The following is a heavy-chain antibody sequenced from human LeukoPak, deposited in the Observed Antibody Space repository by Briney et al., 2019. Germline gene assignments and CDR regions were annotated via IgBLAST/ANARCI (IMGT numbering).Heavy chain of an antibody. D-gene: IGHD3-10*01. CDR3: ASPYSYASGSLDV. CDR1: GFTFSSYG. J-gene: IGHJ6*04. V-gene: IGHV3-30*02. CDR2: IRYDGSNK. Sequence: PGGSLRLSCAASGFTFSSYGMHWVRQAPGKGLEWVAFIRYDGSNKYYADSVKGRFTISRDNSKNTLYLQMNSLRAEDTAVYYCASPYSYASGSLDVWGKGTTVTISS.